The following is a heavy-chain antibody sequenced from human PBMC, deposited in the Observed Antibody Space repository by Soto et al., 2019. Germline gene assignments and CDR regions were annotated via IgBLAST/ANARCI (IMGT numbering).Heavy chain of an antibody. CDR3: ARESEDLTSNFDY. J-gene: IGHJ4*02. V-gene: IGHV3-21*01. Sequence: GRSLRLSCAASGFTFSRYSMNWVRQAPGKGLEWVSSISSTTNYIYYADSMKGRFTVSRDTAKNSVYLDMNSLSAEDTAVYYCARESEDLTSNFDYWGQGTRVTVSS. CDR1: GFTFSRYS. CDR2: ISSTTNYI.